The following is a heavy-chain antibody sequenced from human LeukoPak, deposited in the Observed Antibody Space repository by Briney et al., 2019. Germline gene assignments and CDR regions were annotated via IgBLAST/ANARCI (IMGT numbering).Heavy chain of an antibody. J-gene: IGHJ3*02. CDR1: GFTFSSYV. D-gene: IGHD3-10*01. Sequence: GGSLRLSCAASGFTFSSYVMSWVRQAPGKGLEWVSALSGSGATTYYGDSVKGRFTISRDNSKNTLYLQMNSLRAEDTAVYYCARDLVRGVIITPVAFDIWGQGTMVTVSS. V-gene: IGHV3-23*01. CDR2: LSGSGATT. CDR3: ARDLVRGVIITPVAFDI.